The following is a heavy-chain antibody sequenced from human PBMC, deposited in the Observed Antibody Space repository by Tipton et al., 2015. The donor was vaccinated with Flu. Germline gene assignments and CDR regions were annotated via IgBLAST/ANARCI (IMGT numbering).Heavy chain of an antibody. CDR3: ARRVGVSQYSSGWYGSFDD. D-gene: IGHD6-19*01. Sequence: TLSLTCTVSGGSISSSSYYWGWIRQPPGKGLEWIGSIYYSGSTYYNPSLKSRVTISVDTSKNQFSLKLSSVTAADTAVYYCARRVGVSQYSSGWYGSFDDWGQRTLVT. CDR1: GGSISSSSYY. CDR2: IYYSGST. V-gene: IGHV4-39*01. J-gene: IGHJ4*02.